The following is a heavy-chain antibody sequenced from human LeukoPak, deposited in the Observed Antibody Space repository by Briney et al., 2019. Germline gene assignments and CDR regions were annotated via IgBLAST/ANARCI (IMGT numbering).Heavy chain of an antibody. CDR2: ISSNSDSYT. CDR3: ARALDEYYFDY. D-gene: IGHD6-6*01. J-gene: IGHJ4*02. CDR1: EFTFSTYN. Sequence: GGSLRLSCAASEFTFSTYNMHWVRQAPGKGLEWVSTISSNSDSYTYYADSVKGRFTISRDNAKNSLYLQMNSLRAEDTAVYYCARALDEYYFDYWGQGTLVTVSS. V-gene: IGHV3-21*01.